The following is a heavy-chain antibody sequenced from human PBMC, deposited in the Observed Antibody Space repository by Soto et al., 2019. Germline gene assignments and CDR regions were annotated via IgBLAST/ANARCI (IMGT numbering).Heavy chain of an antibody. CDR3: ARAGLDSGSYQVVYGAFDI. Sequence: QVQLQESGPGLVKPSQTLSLTCTVSGGSISSGGYYWSWIRQHPGKGLEWIGYIYYSGSTYYNPSLKSRVTISVDTSKNQFSLRLRSVTAADTAVYYCARAGLDSGSYQVVYGAFDIWGQGTMVTVSS. CDR1: GGSISSGGYY. CDR2: IYYSGST. D-gene: IGHD1-26*01. J-gene: IGHJ3*02. V-gene: IGHV4-31*03.